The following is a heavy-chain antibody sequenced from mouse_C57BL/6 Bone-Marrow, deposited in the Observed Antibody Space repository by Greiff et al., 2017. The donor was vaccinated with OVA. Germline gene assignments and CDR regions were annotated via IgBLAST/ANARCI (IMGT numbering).Heavy chain of an antibody. J-gene: IGHJ3*01. V-gene: IGHV5-4*01. D-gene: IGHD2-3*01. Sequence: EVQLVESGGGLVKPGGSLKLSCAASGFTFSSYAMSWVRQTPEKRLEWVATISDGGSYTYYPDNVKGRFTISRDKAKNNLYLQMSHLKSEDTAMYYCARIYDGYFAWFAYWGQGTLVTVSA. CDR3: ARIYDGYFAWFAY. CDR2: ISDGGSYT. CDR1: GFTFSSYA.